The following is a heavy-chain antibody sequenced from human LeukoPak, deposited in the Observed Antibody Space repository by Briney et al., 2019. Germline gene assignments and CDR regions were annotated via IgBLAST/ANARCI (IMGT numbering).Heavy chain of an antibody. J-gene: IGHJ4*02. V-gene: IGHV1-46*01. CDR3: ARDRLLGDGYNDHFDH. D-gene: IGHD5-24*01. CDR1: GYTFTTYY. CDR2: INPSGGST. Sequence: ASVKVSCKAFGYTFTTYYMHWVRQAPGQGLEWMGTINPSGGSTSYAQKFQGRVTMTRDTSTSTVYMELSSLRSEDTAVYYCARDRLLGDGYNDHFDHWGQGTLVTVSS.